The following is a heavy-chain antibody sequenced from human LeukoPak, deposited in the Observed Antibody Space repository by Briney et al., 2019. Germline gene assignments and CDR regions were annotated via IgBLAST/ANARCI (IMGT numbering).Heavy chain of an antibody. CDR2: INSDVTNT. D-gene: IGHD3-22*01. V-gene: IGHV3-74*01. CDR1: GFTFSSYW. Sequence: PGGSLRLSCAASGFTFSSYWMHWVRQAPGKGLVWVSRINSDVTNTNYADSVKGRFTISRDNAKNTLYLQMNSLRVEDTAVYYCAMGYHDSSGYSHFDYWGQGTLVTVSS. CDR3: AMGYHDSSGYSHFDY. J-gene: IGHJ4*02.